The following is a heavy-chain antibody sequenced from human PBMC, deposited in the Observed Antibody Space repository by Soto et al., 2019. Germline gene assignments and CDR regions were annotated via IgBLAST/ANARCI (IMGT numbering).Heavy chain of an antibody. D-gene: IGHD3-9*01. J-gene: IGHJ6*02. CDR2: IYYSGST. CDR1: GGSISSGDYY. CDR3: ARYHYVYDILTGYGYYYGMDV. Sequence: SETLSLTCTVSGGSISSGDYYWSWIRQPPGKGLEWIGYIYYSGSTYYNPSLKSRVTISVDTSKNQFSLKLSSVTAADTAVYYCARYHYVYDILTGYGYYYGMDVWGQGTTVT. V-gene: IGHV4-30-4*01.